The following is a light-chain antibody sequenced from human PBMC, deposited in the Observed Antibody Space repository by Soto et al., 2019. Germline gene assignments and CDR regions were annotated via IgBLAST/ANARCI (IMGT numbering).Light chain of an antibody. Sequence: QSVLTQPPSVSAAPGQKVTISCSGSSSNIGNNYVTWYQQLPGTAPKLLIYDNNKRPPGIPDRFSGSKSGTSATLGITGLQAGDEADYYCGTWDSSLSGVVFGGGTKVTVL. CDR2: DNN. V-gene: IGLV1-51*01. J-gene: IGLJ2*01. CDR1: SSNIGNNY. CDR3: GTWDSSLSGVV.